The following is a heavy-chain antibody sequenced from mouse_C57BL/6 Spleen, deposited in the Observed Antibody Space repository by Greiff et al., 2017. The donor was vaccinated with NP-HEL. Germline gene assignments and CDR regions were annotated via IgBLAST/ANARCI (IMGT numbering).Heavy chain of an antibody. J-gene: IGHJ1*03. D-gene: IGHD2-3*01. CDR1: GYTFTSYW. CDR2: IHPNSGST. Sequence: QVQLQQPGAELVKPGASVKLSCKASGYTFTSYWMHWVKQRPGQGLEWIGMIHPNSGSTNYNEKFKSKATLTVDKSPSTAYMQLSSLTSEDSAVYYCARLRDGYYWYFDVWGTGTTVTVSS. CDR3: ARLRDGYYWYFDV. V-gene: IGHV1-64*01.